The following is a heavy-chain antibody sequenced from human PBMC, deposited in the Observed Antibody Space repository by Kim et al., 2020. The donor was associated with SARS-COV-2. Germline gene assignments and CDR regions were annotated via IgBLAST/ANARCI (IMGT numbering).Heavy chain of an antibody. Sequence: GGSLRLSCAASGFTFSSYAMSWVRQAPGKGLEWVSAISGSGGSTYYADSVKGRFTISRDNSKNTLYLQMNSLRAEDTAVYYCAKDGGYSYGRTTFDYWGQGTLVTVSS. D-gene: IGHD5-18*01. V-gene: IGHV3-23*01. CDR1: GFTFSSYA. J-gene: IGHJ4*02. CDR2: ISGSGGST. CDR3: AKDGGYSYGRTTFDY.